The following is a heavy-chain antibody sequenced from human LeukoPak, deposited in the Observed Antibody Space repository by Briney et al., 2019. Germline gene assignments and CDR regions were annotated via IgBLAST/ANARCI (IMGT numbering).Heavy chain of an antibody. Sequence: SGGSLRLSCAASGFTFSSYSMNWVRQAPGKGLEWVSSISSSSSYIYYADSVKGRFTISRDNAKKSVYLQMNSLRAEDTAVYYCARAYSERYGLGYYYMDVWGKGTTVTISS. CDR1: GFTFSSYS. CDR3: ARAYSERYGLGYYYMDV. CDR2: ISSSSSYI. V-gene: IGHV3-21*01. J-gene: IGHJ6*03. D-gene: IGHD1-26*01.